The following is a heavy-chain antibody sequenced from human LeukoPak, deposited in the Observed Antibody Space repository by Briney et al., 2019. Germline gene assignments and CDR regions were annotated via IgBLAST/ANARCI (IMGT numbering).Heavy chain of an antibody. J-gene: IGHJ5*02. Sequence: ASVKVSCKASGYTFTTHYMHSVRQAPGQGLEWMGLINPSGTTTNYAQKFRGRVTMTRDLSTSTDYMELSSLRSDDTAVYFCARDNSVGDYAWWFDPWGQGTLVTVSS. CDR3: ARDNSVGDYAWWFDP. CDR2: INPSGTTT. CDR1: GYTFTTHY. D-gene: IGHD1-26*01. V-gene: IGHV1-46*01.